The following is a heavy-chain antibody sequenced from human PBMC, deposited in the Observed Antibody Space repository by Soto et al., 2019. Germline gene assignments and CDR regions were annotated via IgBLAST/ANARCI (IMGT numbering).Heavy chain of an antibody. D-gene: IGHD2-2*01. CDR2: IYYSGST. CDR1: GGSISSYY. Sequence: SETLSLTCTVSGGSISSYYWSWIRQPPGKGLEWIGYIYYSGSTNYNPSLKSRVTISVDTSKNQFSLKLSSVTAADTAVYYCARIHCSSTGCYRNWFDPWAQGSLDIGSA. CDR3: ARIHCSSTGCYRNWFDP. V-gene: IGHV4-59*08. J-gene: IGHJ5*02.